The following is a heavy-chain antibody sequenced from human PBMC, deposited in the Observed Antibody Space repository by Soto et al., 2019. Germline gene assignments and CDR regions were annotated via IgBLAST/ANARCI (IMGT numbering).Heavy chain of an antibody. Sequence: QGQLVESGGGVVQPGTSLRLSCAASGFTFRSYGMHWVRQAPGKGLEWLAVISNDGSNKYLADSVKGRLALSRDNSRNTLYLQINSLRVEDTAVYYCGKDTLDCSGGDCPLYYYYGMDVWGQGTTVTVSS. D-gene: IGHD2-15*01. CDR2: ISNDGSNK. J-gene: IGHJ6*02. CDR3: GKDTLDCSGGDCPLYYYYGMDV. CDR1: GFTFRSYG. V-gene: IGHV3-30*18.